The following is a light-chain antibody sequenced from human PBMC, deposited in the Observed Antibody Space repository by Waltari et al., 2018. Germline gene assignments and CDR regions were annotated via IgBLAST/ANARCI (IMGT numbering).Light chain of an antibody. Sequence: DVVMTQSPPSLPVTLGQPASISCRSSQSRVDSDGHTYLNWFNKRPGQSPRRLIYKVSYRDSGVPDRFSGSGSGTDFTLKISRVEAEDVGVYYCMQGTQWPWTFGQGTKVEIK. CDR1: QSRVDSDGHTY. CDR2: KVS. J-gene: IGKJ1*01. CDR3: MQGTQWPWT. V-gene: IGKV2-30*01.